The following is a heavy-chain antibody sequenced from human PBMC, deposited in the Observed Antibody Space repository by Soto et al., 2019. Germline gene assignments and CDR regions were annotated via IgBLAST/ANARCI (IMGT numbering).Heavy chain of an antibody. CDR3: ARGVSMDYSSGWYYFDY. CDR1: GGTFSSYT. Sequence: SVKVSCKASGGTFSSYTISWVRQAPGQGLEWMGRIIPIFGIANYAQKFQGRVTITADKSTSTAYMELSSLRSEDTAVFYCARGVSMDYSSGWYYFDYWGQGTLVTVSS. CDR2: IIPIFGIA. J-gene: IGHJ4*02. V-gene: IGHV1-69*02. D-gene: IGHD6-19*01.